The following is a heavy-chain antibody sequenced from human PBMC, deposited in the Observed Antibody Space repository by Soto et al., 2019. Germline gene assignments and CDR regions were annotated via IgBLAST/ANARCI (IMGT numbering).Heavy chain of an antibody. CDR3: ARGAPWGGWYLWDYYYGMDV. CDR2: INPNSGGT. Sequence: ASVKVSCKASGYTFTGYYMHWVRQAPGQGLEWMGWINPNSGGTNYAQKFQGWVTMTRDTSISTAYMELSRLRSDDTAVYYCARGAPWGGWYLWDYYYGMDVWGQGTTVTVSS. CDR1: GYTFTGYY. V-gene: IGHV1-2*04. J-gene: IGHJ6*02. D-gene: IGHD6-19*01.